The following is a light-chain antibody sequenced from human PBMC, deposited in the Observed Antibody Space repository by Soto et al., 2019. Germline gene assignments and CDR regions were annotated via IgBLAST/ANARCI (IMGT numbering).Light chain of an antibody. J-gene: IGLJ2*01. CDR1: SGHSSYA. Sequence: QPVLTQSPSASASLGASVKLTCTLSSGHSSYAIAWHQQQPEKGPRYLMKLNSDGSHSKGDGIPDRFSGSSSEAERYLTISRLQSEDEADYYCQTWGTGIYVVFGGGTKLTVL. V-gene: IGLV4-69*01. CDR3: QTWGTGIYVV. CDR2: LNSDGSH.